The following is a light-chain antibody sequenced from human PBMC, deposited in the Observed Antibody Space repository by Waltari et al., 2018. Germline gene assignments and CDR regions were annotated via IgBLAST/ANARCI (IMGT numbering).Light chain of an antibody. V-gene: IGKV1-39*01. J-gene: IGKJ1*01. CDR1: QSIITY. CDR2: GAS. CDR3: LQSFSALWT. Sequence: DIQMTQSPSSLSASVGDRVTITCRASQSIITYLNWFQQKPGKTPKLLISGASSLQSGVPSTFSGSGSGTDFTLTISSLQPEDFATYYCLQSFSALWTCGQGTRVEIK.